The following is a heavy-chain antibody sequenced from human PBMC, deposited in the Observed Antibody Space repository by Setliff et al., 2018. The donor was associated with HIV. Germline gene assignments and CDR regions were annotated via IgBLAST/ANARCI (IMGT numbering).Heavy chain of an antibody. V-gene: IGHV1-8*02. Sequence: GASVKVSCKASGYTFTSYDLNWVRQATGQGLEWMGWMNPNSGNTGYAQKFQGRVTMTTDTSTSTAYIELRSLRSDDTPVYYCARDTVLPLETIYYYYGSGSIDPRGKGTLVTVSS. D-gene: IGHD3-10*01. CDR2: MNPNSGNT. CDR3: ARDTVLPLETIYYYYGSGSIDP. CDR1: GYTFTSYD. J-gene: IGHJ5*02.